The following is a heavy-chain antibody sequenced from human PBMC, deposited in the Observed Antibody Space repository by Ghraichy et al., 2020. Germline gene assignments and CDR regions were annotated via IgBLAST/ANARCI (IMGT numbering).Heavy chain of an antibody. Sequence: GESLNISCAASGFTFSSYAMHWVRQAPGKGLEWVAVISYDGSNKYYADSVKGRFTISRDNSKNTLYLQMNSLRAEDTAVYYCARARKQQLTNWFDPWGQGTLVTVSS. J-gene: IGHJ5*02. V-gene: IGHV3-30-3*01. D-gene: IGHD6-13*01. CDR1: GFTFSSYA. CDR3: ARARKQQLTNWFDP. CDR2: ISYDGSNK.